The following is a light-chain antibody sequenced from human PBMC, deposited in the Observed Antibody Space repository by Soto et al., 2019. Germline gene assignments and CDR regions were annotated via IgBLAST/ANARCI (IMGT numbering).Light chain of an antibody. J-gene: IGLJ1*01. V-gene: IGLV2-23*03. CDR3: CSFAGSNTFV. CDR1: SSDVGGYNL. Sequence: QSVLTQPASVSGSPGQSITLSCTGTSSDVGGYNLVSWYQQHPGKAPKLMIYEGSKRPSGVSNRFSGSKSGNTASLTISGLQAEDEADYYCCSFAGSNTFVFGTGTKVTVL. CDR2: EGS.